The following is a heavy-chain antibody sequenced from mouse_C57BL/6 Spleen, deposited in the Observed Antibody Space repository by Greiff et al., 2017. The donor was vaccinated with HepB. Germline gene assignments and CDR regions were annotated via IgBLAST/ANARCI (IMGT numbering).Heavy chain of an antibody. J-gene: IGHJ2*01. CDR1: GFTFTDYY. Sequence: EVMLVESGGGLVQPGGSLSLSCAASGFTFTDYYMSWVRQPPGKALEWLGFIRNKANGYTTEYSASVKGRFTISRDNSQSILYLQMNALRAEDSATYYCARRTGTGNFDYWGQGTTLTVSS. CDR2: IRNKANGYTT. CDR3: ARRTGTGNFDY. D-gene: IGHD4-1*01. V-gene: IGHV7-3*01.